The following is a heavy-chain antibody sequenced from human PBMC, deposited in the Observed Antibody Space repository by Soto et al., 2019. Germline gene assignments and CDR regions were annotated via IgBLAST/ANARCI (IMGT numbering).Heavy chain of an antibody. CDR3: AKGRSYYYYYGVDV. CDR1: GCHFSSCA. Sequence: GGSLILSCAASGCHFSSCAMGWVRQTTGKGLEWVSDIIDSGGSTYYADSVKGRFTISRDNSKSTLYLQMNSLRAEDTALYYCAKGRSYYYYYGVDVWGQGTTVTVSS. V-gene: IGHV3-23*01. J-gene: IGHJ6*02. CDR2: IIDSGGST.